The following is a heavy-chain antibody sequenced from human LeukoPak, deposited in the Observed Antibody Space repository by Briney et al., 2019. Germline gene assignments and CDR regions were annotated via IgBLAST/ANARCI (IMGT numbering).Heavy chain of an antibody. CDR1: GGSFSGYY. V-gene: IGHV4-34*01. Sequence: SETLSLTCAVYGGSFSGYYWSWIRQPPGKGLEWIGEINHSGSTNYNPSLKSRVTISVDTSKNQFSLKLSSVTAADTAVYYCARGWKRWLQLASFDYWGRGTLVTVSS. J-gene: IGHJ4*02. CDR3: ARGWKRWLQLASFDY. D-gene: IGHD5-24*01. CDR2: INHSGST.